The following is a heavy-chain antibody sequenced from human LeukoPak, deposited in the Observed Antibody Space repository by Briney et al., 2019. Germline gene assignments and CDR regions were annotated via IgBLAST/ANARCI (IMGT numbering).Heavy chain of an antibody. D-gene: IGHD5-24*01. Sequence: GASVKVSCTASGHTFTGYYMHWVRQAPGQGLEWMGRINPNSGGTNYAQKFQGRVTMTRDTSISTAYMELSRLRSDDTAVYYCARGGWLQSTYYFDYWGQGTLVTVSS. V-gene: IGHV1-2*06. J-gene: IGHJ4*02. CDR3: ARGGWLQSTYYFDY. CDR1: GHTFTGYY. CDR2: INPNSGGT.